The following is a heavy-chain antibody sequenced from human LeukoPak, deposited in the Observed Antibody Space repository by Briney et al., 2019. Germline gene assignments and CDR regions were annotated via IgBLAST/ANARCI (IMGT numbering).Heavy chain of an antibody. CDR2: ISGSGGST. CDR3: AKGRGGIYGGPWEYFDY. V-gene: IGHV3-23*01. Sequence: GGSLRLSCAASGFTFSSYAMSWVRQAPGKGLEWVSAISGSGGSTYYADSAKGRFTISRDNSKNTLYLQMNSLRAEDKAVYYYAKGRGGIYGGPWEYFDYWGQGTLVTVSS. CDR1: GFTFSSYA. J-gene: IGHJ4*02. D-gene: IGHD4-23*01.